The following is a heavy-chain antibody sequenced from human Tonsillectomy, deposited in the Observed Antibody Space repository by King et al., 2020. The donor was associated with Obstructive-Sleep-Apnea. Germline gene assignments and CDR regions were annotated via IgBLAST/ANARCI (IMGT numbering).Heavy chain of an antibody. Sequence: VQLQQWGAGLLKPSETLSLTCAVYGGSFSGYFWSWIRQPPWKGLEWIGEINLGGNTNYNPSLKSRVTISIDTTKNQFSLKLTSVTAADTAVYYCAKGAGSFDPWGQGSLVTVSS. CDR3: AKGAGSFDP. D-gene: IGHD2-15*01. CDR2: INLGGNT. CDR1: GGSFSGYF. J-gene: IGHJ5*02. V-gene: IGHV4-34*01.